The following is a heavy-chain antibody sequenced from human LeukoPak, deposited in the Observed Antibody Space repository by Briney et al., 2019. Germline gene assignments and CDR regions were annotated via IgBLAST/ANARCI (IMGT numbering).Heavy chain of an antibody. Sequence: PGGSLRLSCAASGFTFSSYSMNWVRQAPGKGLEWVSYISSSSSTIYYADSVKGRFTISRDIAKNSLYLQMNSLRAEDTAVYYCARDRRYYYDSSGYSYWGQGTLVTVSS. CDR2: ISSSSSTI. D-gene: IGHD3-22*01. J-gene: IGHJ4*02. CDR1: GFTFSSYS. CDR3: ARDRRYYYDSSGYSY. V-gene: IGHV3-48*01.